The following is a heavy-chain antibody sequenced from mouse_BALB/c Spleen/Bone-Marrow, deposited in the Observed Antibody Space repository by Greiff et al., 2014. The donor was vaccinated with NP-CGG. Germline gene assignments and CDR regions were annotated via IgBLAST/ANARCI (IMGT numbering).Heavy chain of an antibody. CDR3: AKEVVYYYDMDD. V-gene: IGHV1-69*02. Sequence: VQLQQSGTELVAPGTSVKLSCKASGFTLTNYCMRWVKQRPGQGLEWIGEIDPSDSYSNYKQNFNGRATVTEDKSSSTAYMQHTKLTSKDSWVYYCAKEVVYYYDMDDWGQGTSVTVSS. CDR2: IDPSDSYS. J-gene: IGHJ4*01. CDR1: GFTLTNYC.